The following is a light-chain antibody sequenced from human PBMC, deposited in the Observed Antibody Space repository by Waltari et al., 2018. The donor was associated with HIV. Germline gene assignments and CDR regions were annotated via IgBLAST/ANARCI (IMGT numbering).Light chain of an antibody. V-gene: IGKV1-9*01. Sequence: DIQLTQSPSFLSASVGDIVTITCRASQGISTYLAWYQQKPGKAPKLLIFLASTLQSGVPSRFSGSGSETEFTLTINSLQPEDFATYYCQQLNTYPRTFGQGTKVEIK. CDR1: QGISTY. J-gene: IGKJ1*01. CDR3: QQLNTYPRT. CDR2: LAS.